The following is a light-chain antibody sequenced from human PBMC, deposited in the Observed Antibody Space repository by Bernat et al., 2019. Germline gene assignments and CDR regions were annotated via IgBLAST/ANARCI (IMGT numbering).Light chain of an antibody. CDR2: PAS. CDR3: QRGDSAPLP. J-gene: IGKJ4*01. V-gene: IGKV1-39*01. Sequence: DIQLTQSPPSLSASVGDRVTIPCRASQSIRNYVRWYQQKPGQAPNLLIYPASTLESGVLSRFSGSGSGTDFTLSINSLQPEDFATDYCQRGDSAPLPVGGGTREESK. CDR1: QSIRNY.